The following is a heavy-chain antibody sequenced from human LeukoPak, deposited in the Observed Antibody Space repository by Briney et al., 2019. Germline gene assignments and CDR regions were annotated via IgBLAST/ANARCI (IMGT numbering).Heavy chain of an antibody. CDR1: GFTFSSYS. J-gene: IGHJ6*02. CDR3: ARDRGSGMYYYYGMDV. Sequence: PGGSLRLSCAASGFTFSSYSMNWVRQAPGKGLEWVSYISSSSSTIYYADSVKGGFTISRDNAKNSLYLQMNSLRAEDTAVYYCARDRGSGMYYYYGMDVWGQGTTVTVSS. V-gene: IGHV3-48*01. D-gene: IGHD3-10*01. CDR2: ISSSSSTI.